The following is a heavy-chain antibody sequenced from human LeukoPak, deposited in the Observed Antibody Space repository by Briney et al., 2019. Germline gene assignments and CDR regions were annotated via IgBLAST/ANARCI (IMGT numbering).Heavy chain of an antibody. CDR2: IYYSGST. J-gene: IGHJ3*02. CDR1: GGSISSSSYY. Sequence: PSETLSLTCTVSGGSISSSSYYWGWIRQPPGKGLEWIGSIYYSGSTYYNPSLKSRVTISVDTSKNQFSLKLSSVTAADTAVYYCARDYGDYVSGGAFDIWGQGTMVTVSS. CDR3: ARDYGDYVSGGAFDI. V-gene: IGHV4-39*07. D-gene: IGHD4-17*01.